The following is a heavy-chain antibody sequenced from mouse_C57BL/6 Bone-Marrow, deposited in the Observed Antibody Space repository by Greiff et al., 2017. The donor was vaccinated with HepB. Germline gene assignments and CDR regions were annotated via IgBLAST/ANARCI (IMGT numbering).Heavy chain of an antibody. J-gene: IGHJ4*01. CDR1: GYTFTDYE. V-gene: IGHV1-15*01. Sequence: VQLQQSGAELVRPGASVTLSCKASGYTFTDYEMHWVKQTPVHGLEWIGAIDPETGGTAYNQKFKGKAILTADKSSSTAYMELRSLTSEDSAVYYCTRGGRTGTSMDYWGQGTSVTVSS. CDR2: IDPETGGT. CDR3: TRGGRTGTSMDY. D-gene: IGHD4-1*01.